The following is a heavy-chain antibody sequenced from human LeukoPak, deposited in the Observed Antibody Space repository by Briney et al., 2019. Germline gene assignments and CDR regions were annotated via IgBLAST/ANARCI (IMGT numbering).Heavy chain of an antibody. CDR1: GYTSTSYW. D-gene: IGHD3-10*01. J-gene: IGHJ6*02. CDR3: ARHGSGSYYYYYGMDV. Sequence: GESLKISCKGSGYTSTSYWIARVRQMPGKGLEWMGIIYPGDSDTRYSPSFQGQVTISADKSISTAYLQWSSLKASDTAMYYCARHGSGSYYYYYGMDVWGQGTTVTVSS. CDR2: IYPGDSDT. V-gene: IGHV5-51*01.